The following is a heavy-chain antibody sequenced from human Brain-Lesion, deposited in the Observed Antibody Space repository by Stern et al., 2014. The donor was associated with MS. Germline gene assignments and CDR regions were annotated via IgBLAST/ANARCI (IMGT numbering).Heavy chain of an antibody. J-gene: IGHJ5*01. CDR1: GFTFSNYW. Sequence: VQLVQSGGGLVQPGGSLRLSCAASGFTFSNYWMHWVRQAPGQGLAWVSRVNNDGRRTSYADSVKGRFTMSRDNAKNTLYLQMNSLRVEDTAIYYCARGERWFDSWGQGTLVTVSS. V-gene: IGHV3-74*02. CDR2: VNNDGRRT. CDR3: ARGERWFDS. D-gene: IGHD3-10*01.